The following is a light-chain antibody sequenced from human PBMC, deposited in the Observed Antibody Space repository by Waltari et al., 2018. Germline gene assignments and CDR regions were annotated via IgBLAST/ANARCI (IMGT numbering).Light chain of an antibody. CDR3: QQRSNWLT. CDR1: QSVGSY. CDR2: DAS. V-gene: IGKV3-11*01. Sequence: EIVLTQSPATLSLSPGEPATLSCRASQSVGSYLAWYQQKPGQAPRLLIYDASNRATGIPPRFSGSGSGTDFTLTISSLEPEDFAVYYCQQRSNWLTFGGGTKVEIK. J-gene: IGKJ4*01.